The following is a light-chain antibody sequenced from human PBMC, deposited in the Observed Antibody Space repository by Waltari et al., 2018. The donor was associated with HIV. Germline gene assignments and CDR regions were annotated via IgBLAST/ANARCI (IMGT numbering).Light chain of an antibody. Sequence: EIVLTQSPATLSLSPGERATLSCRASQSVSSYFAWYQQKPGQAPRLLIYAASKRATGIPARFSGSGSGTDFTLTISSLEPEDFAVYYCQQRTNWPPSITFGQGTRLEIK. J-gene: IGKJ5*01. CDR2: AAS. CDR3: QQRTNWPPSIT. CDR1: QSVSSY. V-gene: IGKV3-11*01.